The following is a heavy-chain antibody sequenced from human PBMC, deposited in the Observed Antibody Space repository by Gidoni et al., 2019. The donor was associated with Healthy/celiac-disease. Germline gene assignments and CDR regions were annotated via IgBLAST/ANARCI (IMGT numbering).Heavy chain of an antibody. V-gene: IGHV1-69*01. CDR3: ARAAYDYVWGSYRYGYNWFDP. D-gene: IGHD3-16*02. CDR2: IIPIFGTA. J-gene: IGHJ5*02. Sequence: QVQLVQSGAEVKKPGSSVKVSCKASGGTFRSYAISWVRQAPGQGLEWMGGIIPIFGTANYAQKFQGRVTITADESTSTAYMELSSLRSEDTAVYYCARAAYDYVWGSYRYGYNWFDPWGQGTLVTVSS. CDR1: GGTFRSYA.